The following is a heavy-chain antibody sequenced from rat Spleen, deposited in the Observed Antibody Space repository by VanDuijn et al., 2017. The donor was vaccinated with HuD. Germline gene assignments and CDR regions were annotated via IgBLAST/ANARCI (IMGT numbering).Heavy chain of an antibody. CDR1: GFTFSDYN. Sequence: EVQLVESGGGLVQPGRSLKLSCAASGFTFSDYNMAWVRQTPKKGLEWVATISYDGGRNFYRDSVKGRFTISRDNAKSTLSLQMDSLRSEDTATYYCARRHYGYTDYFDCWGQGVMVTVSS. CDR2: ISYDGGRN. D-gene: IGHD1-9*01. CDR3: ARRHYGYTDYFDC. V-gene: IGHV5-7*01. J-gene: IGHJ2*01.